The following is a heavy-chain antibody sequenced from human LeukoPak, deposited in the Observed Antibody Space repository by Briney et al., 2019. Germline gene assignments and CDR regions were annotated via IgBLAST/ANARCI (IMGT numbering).Heavy chain of an antibody. V-gene: IGHV1-2*02. J-gene: IGHJ6*03. CDR2: INPNSGGT. D-gene: IGHD4-11*01. CDR3: ATDSKNSNYYYYMDV. Sequence: GASVKVSCKTSGYTFTDYYMHWMRQAPAQGLEWMGWINPNSGGTNYAQRFQGRVTMTRGTSINTAYMELTRLRSGDTAVYYCATDSKNSNYYYYMDVWGKGATVTVSS. CDR1: GYTFTDYY.